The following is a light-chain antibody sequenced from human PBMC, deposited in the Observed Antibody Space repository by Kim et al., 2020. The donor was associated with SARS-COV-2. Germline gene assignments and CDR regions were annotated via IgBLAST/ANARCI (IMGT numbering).Light chain of an antibody. J-gene: IGLJ3*02. CDR2: FDG. Sequence: SYELTQPPSVSVAPGETATITCGGSNIESKSVQWYQQSPGQAPLLVIYFDGNRPSGTPERFSGSNSRNTATLTITRVKAGDEADYYCQVWDPSSDHWVFGGGTQLTVL. CDR3: QVWDPSSDHWV. CDR1: NIESKS. V-gene: IGLV3-21*04.